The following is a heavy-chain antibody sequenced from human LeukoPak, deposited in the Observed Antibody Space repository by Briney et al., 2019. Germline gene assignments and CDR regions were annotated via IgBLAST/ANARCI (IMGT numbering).Heavy chain of an antibody. Sequence: PGGSLRLSCAASGFIFSSYSMNWVRQAPGKGLEWVSYISSSGSTIYYADSVKGRFTISRDNAKNSLYLQMNSLRAEDTAVYYCARRSAMVIVDYWGQGTLVTVSS. CDR2: ISSSGSTI. D-gene: IGHD5-18*01. CDR3: ARRSAMVIVDY. V-gene: IGHV3-48*04. J-gene: IGHJ4*02. CDR1: GFIFSSYS.